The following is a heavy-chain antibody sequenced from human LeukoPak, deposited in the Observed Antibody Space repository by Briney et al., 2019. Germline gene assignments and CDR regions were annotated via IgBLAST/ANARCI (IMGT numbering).Heavy chain of an antibody. Sequence: SETLSLTCTVSGYSISSGYYWGWIRQPPGKGLEWIGSIYHSGSTYYNPSLKSRVTISVDTSKSQFSLKLSSVTAADTAVYYCAAASSSTMDCSSTSCYYFDYWGQGTLVTVSS. D-gene: IGHD2-2*01. V-gene: IGHV4-38-2*02. CDR3: AAASSSTMDCSSTSCYYFDY. J-gene: IGHJ4*02. CDR2: IYHSGST. CDR1: GYSISSGYY.